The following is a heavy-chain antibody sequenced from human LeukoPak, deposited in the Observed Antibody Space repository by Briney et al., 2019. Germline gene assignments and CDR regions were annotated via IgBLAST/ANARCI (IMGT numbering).Heavy chain of an antibody. V-gene: IGHV4-4*07. D-gene: IGHD3-22*01. J-gene: IGHJ4*02. Sequence: SETLSLTCTVSGGSISSFYWSWIRQPAGKGLEWIGRIYTSGSTNYNPSLKSRVTISVDTSKNQFSLNLNSVTAADTAVYYCALWGYFDSSGRHFWGQGTLVTVSS. CDR1: GGSISSFY. CDR3: ALWGYFDSSGRHF. CDR2: IYTSGST.